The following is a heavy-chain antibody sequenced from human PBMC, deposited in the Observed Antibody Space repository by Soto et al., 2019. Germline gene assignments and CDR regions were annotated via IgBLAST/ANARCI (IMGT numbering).Heavy chain of an antibody. CDR1: GGSISPFY. CDR3: ARVGGVAAHTFDY. J-gene: IGHJ4*02. V-gene: IGHV4-59*01. D-gene: IGHD2-15*01. Sequence: PSETLSLTCTVSGGSISPFYWSWVRQPPGKGLEWIGYLYYSGNTNYNPSLKSRVTISVDASKNQVSLRLTSVTAADTAVYYCARVGGVAAHTFDYWGQGTVVTVYS. CDR2: LYYSGNT.